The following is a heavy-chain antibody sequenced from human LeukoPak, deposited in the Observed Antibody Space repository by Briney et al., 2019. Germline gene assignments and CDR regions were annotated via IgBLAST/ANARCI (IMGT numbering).Heavy chain of an antibody. Sequence: PSQTLSLTCTVSGGSISSGGYYWSWIRQPPGKGLEWIGYIYHSGSTYYNPSLKSRVTISVDRSKNQFSLKLSSVTAADTAVYYCARGPYYYGTTSTSFTPYGMDVWGQGTTVTVSS. CDR2: IYHSGST. CDR1: GGSISSGGYY. V-gene: IGHV4-30-2*01. CDR3: ARGPYYYGTTSTSFTPYGMDV. J-gene: IGHJ6*02. D-gene: IGHD3-10*01.